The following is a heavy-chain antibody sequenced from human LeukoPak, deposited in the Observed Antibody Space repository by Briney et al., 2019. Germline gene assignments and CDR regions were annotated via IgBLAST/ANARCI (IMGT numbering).Heavy chain of an antibody. CDR3: AIRFSRGSGSAIDY. Sequence: ALLKAFCKASGYTLTRYDINWVRQATGPSLQWRGRMNPNSANTGYAQNFQGRVTMTRNTSISTAYMELSSLRSEDTAVYYCAIRFSRGSGSAIDYWGQGTLVTVSS. CDR1: GYTLTRYD. J-gene: IGHJ4*02. CDR2: MNPNSANT. D-gene: IGHD3-10*01. V-gene: IGHV1-8*01.